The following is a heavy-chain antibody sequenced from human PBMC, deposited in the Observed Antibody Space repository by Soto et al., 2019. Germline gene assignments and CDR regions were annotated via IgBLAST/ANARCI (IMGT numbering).Heavy chain of an antibody. J-gene: IGHJ6*02. CDR1: GGSISSGGYY. D-gene: IGHD2-21*02. CDR2: IYYSGST. Sequence: QLHWQGSGPGLVKPSQTLSLTCTVSGGSISSGGYYWTWIRQHPGRGLGWIGYIYYSGSTYYNPSLKSRVTISVDTSKNQFSLKLSSVTAADTAVYYCARVCGGDCHYGMDVWGQGTTVTVSS. CDR3: ARVCGGDCHYGMDV. V-gene: IGHV4-31*03.